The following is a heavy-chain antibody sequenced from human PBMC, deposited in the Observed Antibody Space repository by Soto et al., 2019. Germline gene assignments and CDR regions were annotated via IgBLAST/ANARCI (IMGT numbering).Heavy chain of an antibody. CDR2: ISAYNGNT. CDR3: ARDRPSCTNGVCYYYYGMDV. Sequence: ASVKVSCKASGYTFTSYGISWVRQAPGQGLEWMGWISAYNGNTNYAQKLQGRVTMTTDTSTSTAYMELRSLRSDDTAVYYCARDRPSCTNGVCYYYYGMDVWGQGTTVTVSS. J-gene: IGHJ6*02. CDR1: GYTFTSYG. V-gene: IGHV1-18*04. D-gene: IGHD2-8*01.